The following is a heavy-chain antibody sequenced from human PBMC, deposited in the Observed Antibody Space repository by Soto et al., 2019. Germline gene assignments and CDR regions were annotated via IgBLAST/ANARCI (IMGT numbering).Heavy chain of an antibody. CDR1: GYTFTSYY. V-gene: IGHV1-46*03. Sequence: QVQLVQSGAEVKKPGASVKVSCKASGYTFTSYYMHWVRQAPGQGLEWMGIINPSGGSTSYAQKFQGRVTMTRDTSTSTVYMELSSLRSEDTAVYYCARDMEPSNDYIWGSYRQPSDYWGQGTLVTVSS. D-gene: IGHD3-16*02. J-gene: IGHJ4*02. CDR3: ARDMEPSNDYIWGSYRQPSDY. CDR2: INPSGGST.